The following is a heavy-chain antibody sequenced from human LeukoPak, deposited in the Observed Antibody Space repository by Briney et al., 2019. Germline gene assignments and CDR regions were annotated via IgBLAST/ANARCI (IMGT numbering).Heavy chain of an antibody. V-gene: IGHV1-46*01. Sequence: ASVKVSCKASGYTFTSYYMHWVRQAPGQGLEWMGIINPSGGSTSYAQKFQGRVTMTRDTSTSTVYMELSSLRSEDTAVYYSARDLVDIVATGYYYGMDVWGQGTTVTVSS. CDR2: INPSGGST. D-gene: IGHD5-12*01. CDR3: ARDLVDIVATGYYYGMDV. J-gene: IGHJ6*02. CDR1: GYTFTSYY.